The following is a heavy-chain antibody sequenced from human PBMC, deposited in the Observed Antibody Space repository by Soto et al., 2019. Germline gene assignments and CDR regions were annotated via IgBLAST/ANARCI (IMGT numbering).Heavy chain of an antibody. CDR1: GGSVSSDSYY. Sequence: QVQLQESGPGLVKPSETLSLTCTVSGGSVSSDSYYWSWIRQPPGKGLEWIGYVYNTGSTNFNPSLKSRVTMSIDTSKNQFSLRLSSVTAADTAVYHCARMHYNNSGWALDHWGQGALVAVSS. D-gene: IGHD3-22*01. J-gene: IGHJ4*02. CDR3: ARMHYNNSGWALDH. CDR2: VYNTGST. V-gene: IGHV4-61*01.